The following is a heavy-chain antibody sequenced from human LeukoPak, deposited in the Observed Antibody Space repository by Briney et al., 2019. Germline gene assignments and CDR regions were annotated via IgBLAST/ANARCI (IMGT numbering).Heavy chain of an antibody. CDR1: GFTFSSYA. J-gene: IGHJ6*02. D-gene: IGHD3-9*01. Sequence: GGSLRLSCAASGFTFSSYAMSWVRQAPGKGLEWVSAISGSGGSTYYADSVKGRFTISRDNSKNTLYLQMNSLRVEDTAVYYCARSDILTGYYDYYYYGMDVWGQGTTVTVSS. CDR3: ARSDILTGYYDYYYYGMDV. V-gene: IGHV3-23*01. CDR2: ISGSGGST.